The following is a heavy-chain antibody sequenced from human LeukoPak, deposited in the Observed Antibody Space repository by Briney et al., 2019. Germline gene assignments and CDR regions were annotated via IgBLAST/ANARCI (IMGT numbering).Heavy chain of an antibody. CDR1: GGSISSGGYY. V-gene: IGHV4-31*03. J-gene: IGHJ4*02. Sequence: PSQTLSLTCTVSGGSISSGGYYWSWIRQHPGTGLEWIGYIYYSGSTYYNPSLKSRVTISVDTSKNQFSLKLSSVTAADKAVYYCARVPYDFWSGSIDYWGQGTLVTVSS. D-gene: IGHD3-3*01. CDR3: ARVPYDFWSGSIDY. CDR2: IYYSGST.